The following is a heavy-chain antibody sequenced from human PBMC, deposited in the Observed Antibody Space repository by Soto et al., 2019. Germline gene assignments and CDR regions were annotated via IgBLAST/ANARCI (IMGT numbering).Heavy chain of an antibody. CDR3: AQGGQYKQPYQFDD. V-gene: IGHV3-23*01. CDR2: LTGSGGTS. D-gene: IGHD2-2*01. CDR1: GFSFSNYG. Sequence: GGSLRLSCAASGFSFSNYGMSWVRLAPGKGLEWVSGLTGSGGTSYYADSVKGRFTISRDNSKNTLHLQMNSLRVEDTAVYYCAQGGQYKQPYQFDDWGQGTLVTVS. J-gene: IGHJ4*02.